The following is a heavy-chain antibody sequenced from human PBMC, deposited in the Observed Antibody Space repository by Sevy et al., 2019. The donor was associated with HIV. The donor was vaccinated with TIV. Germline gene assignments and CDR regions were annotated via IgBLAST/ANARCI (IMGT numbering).Heavy chain of an antibody. J-gene: IGHJ3*02. D-gene: IGHD3-22*01. CDR2: INPNSGGT. CDR1: GYTFTGYY. CDR3: ARDREYYYDSSGYYYAAAFDI. Sequence: ASVKVSCKASGYTFTGYYMHWVRQAPGQGLEWMGWINPNSGGTNYAQTFQGRVTMTRDTSISTAYMELSRLRSDDTAVYYCARDREYYYDSSGYYYAAAFDIWGQGTMVTVSS. V-gene: IGHV1-2*02.